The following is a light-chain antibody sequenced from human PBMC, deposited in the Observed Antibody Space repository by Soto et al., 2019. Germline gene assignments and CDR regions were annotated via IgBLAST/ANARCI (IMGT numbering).Light chain of an antibody. Sequence: DIQMTQSPSTLSASVGDRVTITCRASQIISSWLAWYQQKPGKAPKLLIYKASSLESGVPSRFSGSGSGTKFTLTISSLQPDDFATYYCQQYNSYPLTFGGGTKVEIK. CDR1: QIISSW. CDR3: QQYNSYPLT. J-gene: IGKJ4*01. CDR2: KAS. V-gene: IGKV1-5*03.